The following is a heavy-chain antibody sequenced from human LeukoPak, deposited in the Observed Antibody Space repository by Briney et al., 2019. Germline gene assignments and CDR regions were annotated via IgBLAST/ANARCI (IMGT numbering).Heavy chain of an antibody. Sequence: LAGGSLRLSCVASEFIFSDYWMSWVRQAPGKGLEWVANIKQGGREEKYVSSVKGRFAISRDDAKSTLYLQMDSLSGDDTAVYYCARDNGGWFDTWGRGTLVTVSS. J-gene: IGHJ5*02. CDR3: ARDNGGWFDT. CDR2: IKQGGREE. V-gene: IGHV3-7*03. D-gene: IGHD3-10*01. CDR1: EFIFSDYW.